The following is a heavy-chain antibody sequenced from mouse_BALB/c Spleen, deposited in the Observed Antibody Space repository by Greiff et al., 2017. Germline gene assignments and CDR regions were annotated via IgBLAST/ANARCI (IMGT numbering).Heavy chain of an antibody. CDR1: GFTFSNYW. Sequence: DVMLVESGGGLVQPGGSMKLSCVASGFTFSNYWMNWVRQSPEKGLEWVAEIRLKSNNYATHYAESVKGRFTISRDDSKSSVYLQMNNLRAEDTGIYYCTREGYLDYWGQGTTLTVSS. CDR2: IRLKSNNYAT. CDR3: TREGYLDY. V-gene: IGHV6-6*02. J-gene: IGHJ2*01.